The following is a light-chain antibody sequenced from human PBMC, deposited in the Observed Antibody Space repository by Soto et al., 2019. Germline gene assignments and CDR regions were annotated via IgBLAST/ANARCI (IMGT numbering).Light chain of an antibody. Sequence: QSVLTQPASVSGCPGQSVTISCTGPRSDIGDSNFISWYQHSPGKAPRLLIYEVNNRPSGVSKRFSGSKAGNTASLTISGLLDDDEADYFCASFRSGTILVFGSGTKVTAL. CDR3: ASFRSGTILV. V-gene: IGLV2-14*01. J-gene: IGLJ1*01. CDR1: RSDIGDSNF. CDR2: EVN.